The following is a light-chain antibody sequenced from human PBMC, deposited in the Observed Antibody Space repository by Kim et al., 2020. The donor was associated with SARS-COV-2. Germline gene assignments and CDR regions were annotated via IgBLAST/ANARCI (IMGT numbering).Light chain of an antibody. CDR2: SNN. CDR1: SSNIGSNT. Sequence: GPRVNISCSGSSSNIGSNTVNWYQQRPGTAPKLLIYSNNQRPSGVPDRFSGSKSGTSASLAISGLQSEDEADYYCAAWDDSLNGPVFGGGTQLTVL. V-gene: IGLV1-44*01. CDR3: AAWDDSLNGPV. J-gene: IGLJ2*01.